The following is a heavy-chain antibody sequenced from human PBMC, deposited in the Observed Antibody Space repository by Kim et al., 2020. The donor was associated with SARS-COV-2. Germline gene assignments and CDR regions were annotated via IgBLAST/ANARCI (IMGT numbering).Heavy chain of an antibody. V-gene: IGHV3-15*01. D-gene: IGHD2-2*01. J-gene: IGHJ3*02. Sequence: GGSLRLSCAASGFTFSNAWMSWVRQAPGKGLEWVGRIKSKTDGGTTDYAAPVKGRFTISRDDSKNTLYLQMNSLKTEDTAVYYCTTDKAGYCSSTSCYARELDAFDIWGQETMVTVSS. CDR1: GFTFSNAW. CDR3: TTDKAGYCSSTSCYARELDAFDI. CDR2: IKSKTDGGTT.